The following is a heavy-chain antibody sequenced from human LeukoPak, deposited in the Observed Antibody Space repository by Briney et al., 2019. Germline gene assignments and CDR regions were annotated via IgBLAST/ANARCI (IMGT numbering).Heavy chain of an antibody. V-gene: IGHV3-74*01. J-gene: IGHJ4*02. CDR2: INIDGTYT. CDR1: GFTFTTYW. CDR3: ARDFHQGLGTLL. Sequence: PGGSLRLSCAASGFTFTTYWMHWVRQVPGKGLVWVSRINIDGTYTRYADSVKGRFTISRDNAKNTLYLQMNSLRAEDTAVYYCARDFHQGLGTLLWGQGTLVTVSS. D-gene: IGHD7-27*01.